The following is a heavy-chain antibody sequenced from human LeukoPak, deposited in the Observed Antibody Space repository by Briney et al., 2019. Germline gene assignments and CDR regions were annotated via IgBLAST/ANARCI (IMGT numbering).Heavy chain of an antibody. CDR3: ARELLMVYAIQLGDDAFDI. D-gene: IGHD2-8*01. J-gene: IGHJ3*02. CDR2: ISSSSSTI. Sequence: GGSLRLSCAASGFTFSSYSMNWVRQAPGKGLEWVSYISSSSSTIYYADSVKGRFTISRDNAKNSLYLQMNSLRAEDTAVYYCARELLMVYAIQLGDDAFDIWGQGTMVTVSS. CDR1: GFTFSSYS. V-gene: IGHV3-48*04.